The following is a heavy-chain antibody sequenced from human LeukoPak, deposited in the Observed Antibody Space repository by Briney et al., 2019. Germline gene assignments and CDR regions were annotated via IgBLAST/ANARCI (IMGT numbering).Heavy chain of an antibody. CDR3: ARDLGGSLPKDAFDI. D-gene: IGHD1-26*01. CDR1: GFTFSDYY. CDR2: ISSSGSTI. J-gene: IGHJ3*02. Sequence: GGSLRLSCAASGFTFSDYYMSWIRQAPVKGLEWVSYISSSGSTIYYADSVKGRFTISRDNAKNSLYLQVNSLRAEDTAVYYCARDLGGSLPKDAFDIWGQGTMVTVSS. V-gene: IGHV3-11*01.